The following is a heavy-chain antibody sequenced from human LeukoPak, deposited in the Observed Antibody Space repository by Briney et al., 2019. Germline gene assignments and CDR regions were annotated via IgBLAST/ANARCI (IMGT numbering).Heavy chain of an antibody. V-gene: IGHV1-24*01. Sequence: ASVKVSCKVSGYTLTELSMHWVRQAPGKGLEWMGGFDPEDGETIYAQKFQGRVTMTEDTSTDTAYMELSSLKASDTAMYYCARHTRDYYYGWGSYYNDYWGQGALVTVSS. D-gene: IGHD3-10*01. CDR1: GYTLTELS. CDR3: ARHTRDYYYGWGSYYNDY. CDR2: FDPEDGET. J-gene: IGHJ4*02.